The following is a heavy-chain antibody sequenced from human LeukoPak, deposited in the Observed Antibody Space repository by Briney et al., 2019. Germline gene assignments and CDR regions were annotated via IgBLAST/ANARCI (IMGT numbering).Heavy chain of an antibody. CDR1: GFTFSSYS. CDR3: ARDPWYSSSCRYYYYMDV. J-gene: IGHJ6*03. CDR2: ISSSSSYI. Sequence: PGGSLRLSCAASGFTFSSYSMNWVRQAPGKGLEGVSSISSSSSYIYYADSVKGRFTISRDNAKNSLYLQMNSLRAEGTSVYYCARDPWYSSSCRYYYYMDVWGKGTTVTVSS. D-gene: IGHD6-6*01. V-gene: IGHV3-21*01.